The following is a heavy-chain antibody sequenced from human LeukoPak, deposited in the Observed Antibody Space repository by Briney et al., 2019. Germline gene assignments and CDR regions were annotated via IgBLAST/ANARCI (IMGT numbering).Heavy chain of an antibody. CDR2: IYYSGST. CDR3: AAGRGSPLFYGMDV. CDR1: SGSISSYY. V-gene: IGHV4-59*01. D-gene: IGHD1-26*01. J-gene: IGHJ6*02. Sequence: SETLSLTCTVSSGSISSYYWSWIRQPPGKGLEWIGYIYYSGSTNYNPSLKSRVTISVDTSKNQFSLKLSSVTAADTAVYYCAAGRGSPLFYGMDVWGQGTTVTVSS.